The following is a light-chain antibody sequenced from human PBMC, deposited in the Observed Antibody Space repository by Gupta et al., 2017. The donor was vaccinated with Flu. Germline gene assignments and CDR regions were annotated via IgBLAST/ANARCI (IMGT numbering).Light chain of an antibody. Sequence: QSVLTQPPSVSGTPGQRLTIPCSGSSSNIGSNTVNWYQQLPGTAPKLLIYSNNQRPSGVPDRFSGSKSGTSASLAISGLQSEDEADYYCAAWDDSLNGRVFGGGTKLTVL. J-gene: IGLJ3*02. CDR2: SNN. CDR1: SSNIGSNT. CDR3: AAWDDSLNGRV. V-gene: IGLV1-44*01.